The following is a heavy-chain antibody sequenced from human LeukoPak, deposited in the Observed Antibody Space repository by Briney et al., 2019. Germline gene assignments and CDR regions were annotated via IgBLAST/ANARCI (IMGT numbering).Heavy chain of an antibody. CDR2: ISYDGSNK. J-gene: IGHJ4*02. V-gene: IGHV3-30*18. Sequence: GGSLRLSCAASGFTFSSYGMHWVRQAPGKGLEWVAVISYDGSNKYYADSVKGRFTISRDNSKNTLYLQMNSLRAEDTAVYYCAKDIVKMATQPAIDYWGQGTLVTVSS. D-gene: IGHD5-24*01. CDR3: AKDIVKMATQPAIDY. CDR1: GFTFSSYG.